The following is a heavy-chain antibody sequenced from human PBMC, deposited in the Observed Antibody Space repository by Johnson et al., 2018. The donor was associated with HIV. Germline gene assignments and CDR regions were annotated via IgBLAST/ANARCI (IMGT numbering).Heavy chain of an antibody. D-gene: IGHD3-22*01. J-gene: IGHJ3*02. Sequence: VQLVESGGGVVRPGGSLRLSCAASGFTFDDYGMSWVRQAPGSGLQCVAGINWHGGSSGYGDSVKGRFTISRDNAKNSLYLQMNSLRAEDTALYYCSRGVYYYGSSGYQSAFDIWGQGTMVTVSS. CDR3: SRGVYYYGSSGYQSAFDI. CDR2: INWHGGSS. V-gene: IGHV3-20*04. CDR1: GFTFDDYG.